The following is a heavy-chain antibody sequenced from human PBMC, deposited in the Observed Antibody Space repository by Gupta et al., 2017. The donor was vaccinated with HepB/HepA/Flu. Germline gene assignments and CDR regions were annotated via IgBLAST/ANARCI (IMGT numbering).Heavy chain of an antibody. CDR3: ARAAYQLRGTFTYYYMDV. D-gene: IGHD4-17*01. CDR2: IIPSFGTA. Sequence: QVQLVQSGAEVKIHGSSVKVSCKASGGNFRRFSLNWVRQAPGQGLEWMGGIIPSFGTAENAQKFQGRVTIIADESTKTVYMELRSLRSEDTAVYYCARAAYQLRGTFTYYYMDVWGKGTTVAVSS. CDR1: GGNFRRFS. V-gene: IGHV1-69*01. J-gene: IGHJ6*03.